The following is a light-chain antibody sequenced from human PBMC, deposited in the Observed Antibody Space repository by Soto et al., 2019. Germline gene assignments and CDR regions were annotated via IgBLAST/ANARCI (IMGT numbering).Light chain of an antibody. CDR3: QEYNDWRPIT. Sequence: IVMTQSPATLSVSPGERATLSCRASQSISTKLAWYQQKPGQAPRLLIYGASTRATGIPVRFSGSGSGTEFTLTITSLQFEDFAVYYRQEYNDWRPITFGGGTKADI. CDR2: GAS. CDR1: QSISTK. V-gene: IGKV3-15*01. J-gene: IGKJ4*01.